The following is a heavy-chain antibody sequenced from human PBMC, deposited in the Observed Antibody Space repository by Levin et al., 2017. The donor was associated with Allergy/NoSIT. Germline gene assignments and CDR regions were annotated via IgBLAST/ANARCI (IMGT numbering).Heavy chain of an antibody. D-gene: IGHD5-18*01. V-gene: IGHV3-53*01. CDR3: ARSKMRDSYGWDGMDV. J-gene: IGHJ6*02. CDR2: IYSGGST. Sequence: GGSLRLSCAASGFTVSSNYMSWVRQAPGKGLEWVSVIYSGGSTYYADSVKGRFTISRDNSKNTLYLQMNSLRAEDTAVYYCARSKMRDSYGWDGMDVWGQGTTVTVSS. CDR1: GFTVSSNY.